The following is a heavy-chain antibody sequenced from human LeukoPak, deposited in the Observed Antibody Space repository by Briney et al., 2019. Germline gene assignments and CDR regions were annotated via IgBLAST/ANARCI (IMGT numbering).Heavy chain of an antibody. CDR1: GGSFSGYY. CDR3: ASEGASSSTNWFDP. J-gene: IGHJ5*02. Sequence: PSETLSLTCAVYGGSFSGYYWSWIRQPPGKGLEWIGEINHSGSTNYNPSLKSRVTISVDTSKNQFSLKLSSVTAADTAVYYCASEGASSSTNWFDPWGQGILVLVSS. V-gene: IGHV4-34*01. D-gene: IGHD6-6*01. CDR2: INHSGST.